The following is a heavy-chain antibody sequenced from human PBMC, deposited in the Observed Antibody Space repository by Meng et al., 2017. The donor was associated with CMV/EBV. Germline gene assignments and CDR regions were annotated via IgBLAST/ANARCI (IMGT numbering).Heavy chain of an antibody. D-gene: IGHD6-19*01. Sequence: SGPTLVKPTETLTLTCTVSGFSLSNARMGVSWIRQPPGKALEWLAHIFSNDEKSYSTSLKSRLTISKDTSKSQVVLTMTNMDPVDTATYYCARIEGEGQWLVGYYYYGMDVWGQGTTVTVSS. CDR3: ARIEGEGQWLVGYYYYGMDV. J-gene: IGHJ6*02. CDR1: GFSLSNARMG. V-gene: IGHV2-26*01. CDR2: IFSNDEK.